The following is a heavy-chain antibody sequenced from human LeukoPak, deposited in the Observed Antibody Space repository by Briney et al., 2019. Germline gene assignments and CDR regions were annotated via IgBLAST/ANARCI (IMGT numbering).Heavy chain of an antibody. J-gene: IGHJ4*02. CDR2: IYSSVST. CDR1: GGSISSNAYY. CDR3: AYSGSYGHLGY. D-gene: IGHD1-26*01. Sequence: SETLSLTCTVSGGSISSNAYYWAWIRQPPGKGLEWVGSIYSSVSTYYNPSLKSRVTISVDTSKNQFSLRLSSVTAADTALYYCAYSGSYGHLGYWGQGIPVTVSS. V-gene: IGHV4-39*01.